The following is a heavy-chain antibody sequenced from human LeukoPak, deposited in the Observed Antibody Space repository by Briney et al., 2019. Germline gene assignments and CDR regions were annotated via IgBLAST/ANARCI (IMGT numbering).Heavy chain of an antibody. V-gene: IGHV1-69*13. CDR1: GGTFGSYA. Sequence: ASVKVSCKASGGTFGSYAISWVRQAPGQGLELMGGIIPIFGTANYAQKFQGRVTITADESTSTAYMELSSLRSDDTAVYYCHYSYGSYYYDSSGSGVWPAYYFDYWGQGTLVTVSS. J-gene: IGHJ4*02. CDR3: HYSYGSYYYDSSGSGVWPAYYFDY. D-gene: IGHD3-22*01. CDR2: IIPIFGTA.